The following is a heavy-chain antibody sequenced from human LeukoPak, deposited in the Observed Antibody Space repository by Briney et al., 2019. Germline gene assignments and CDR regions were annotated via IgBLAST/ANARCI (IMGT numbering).Heavy chain of an antibody. D-gene: IGHD1-26*01. V-gene: IGHV3-30*18. CDR1: GFTFSSHG. Sequence: RRSLRLSCAASGFTFSSHGMHWVRQAPGKGLEWGAVISYDGSNKYYADSVKGRFTISRDNSKNTLYLQMNSLRAEDTAVYYCAKDRGSGSYGPEYFQHWGQGTLVSVSS. CDR2: ISYDGSNK. CDR3: AKDRGSGSYGPEYFQH. J-gene: IGHJ1*01.